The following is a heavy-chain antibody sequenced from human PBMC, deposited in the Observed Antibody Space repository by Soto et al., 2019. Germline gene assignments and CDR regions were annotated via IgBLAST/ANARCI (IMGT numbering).Heavy chain of an antibody. CDR3: ARDRAVVVVAATEGGLFDP. CDR1: GFTFSGYG. CDR2: IWYDGSNK. Sequence: QVQLVESGGGVVQPGRSLRLSCAASGFTFSGYGMHWVRHAPGKGLEWVAVIWYDGSNKYYADSVKGRFTISRDNSKNTLYLQMNSLRAEDTAVYYCARDRAVVVVAATEGGLFDPWGQGTLVTVSS. D-gene: IGHD2-15*01. V-gene: IGHV3-33*01. J-gene: IGHJ5*02.